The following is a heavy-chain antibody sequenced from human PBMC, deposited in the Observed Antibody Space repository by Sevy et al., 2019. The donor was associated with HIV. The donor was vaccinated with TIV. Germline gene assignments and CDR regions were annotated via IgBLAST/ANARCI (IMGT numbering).Heavy chain of an antibody. CDR2: IYHSGST. CDR1: GGSISSGGYS. V-gene: IGHV4-30-2*01. J-gene: IGHJ4*02. D-gene: IGHD3-22*01. Sequence: SETLSLTCAVSGGSISSGGYSWSWIRQPPGKGLEWIGYIYHSGSTHYNPSLKSRVTISVDRSKNQFSLKLSSVTAADTAVYYCARAEKSRYYYDSSGYYAPPARFDYWGQGTLVTVSS. CDR3: ARAEKSRYYYDSSGYYAPPARFDY.